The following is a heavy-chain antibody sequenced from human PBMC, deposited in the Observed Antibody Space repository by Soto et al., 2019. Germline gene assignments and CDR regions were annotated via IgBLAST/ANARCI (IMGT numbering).Heavy chain of an antibody. J-gene: IGHJ6*03. V-gene: IGHV3-21*01. CDR2: ISTSSSHI. CDR1: GFTFSSYS. D-gene: IGHD2-2*02. Sequence: GGSLRLSCAASGFTFSSYSMNWVRQAPGKGLEWVSSISTSSSHIYYADSVKGRFTISRDNAKNSLSLQMNSLRAEDTAVYYCARGGGYCSSTSCYMDSGVGYYYYYYMDVWGKGTTVTVSS. CDR3: ARGGGYCSSTSCYMDSGVGYYYYYYMDV.